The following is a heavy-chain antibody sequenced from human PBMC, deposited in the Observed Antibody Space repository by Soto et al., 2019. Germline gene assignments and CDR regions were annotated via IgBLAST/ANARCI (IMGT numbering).Heavy chain of an antibody. CDR3: ARXAYCSGGNCYEGRWFDP. V-gene: IGHV4-61*01. CDR1: GGSVSGGSYY. CDR2: IFYSGST. Sequence: SETLSLTCTVSGGSVSGGSYYWSWIRQPPGKGLEWIGYIFYSGSTNYNPSLKSRVTISVDTSKNQFSLKLSSVTAADTAVYYCARXAYCSGGNCYEGRWFDPWGQGTLVTVSS. J-gene: IGHJ5*02. D-gene: IGHD2-15*01.